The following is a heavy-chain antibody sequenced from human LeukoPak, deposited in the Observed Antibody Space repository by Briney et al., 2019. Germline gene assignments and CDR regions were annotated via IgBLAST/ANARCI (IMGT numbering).Heavy chain of an antibody. J-gene: IGHJ4*02. CDR1: GDSINSLDL. CDR3: AGLVGRYSSGLYYYYFDY. Sequence: SGTLSLTCTVSGDSINSLDLWSWVRQPPGKGLEWIGEMYLSGTTHSNPSVKSRVTISIDKSKNQFFLNLSSVTAADTAVYYCAGLVGRYSSGLYYYYFDYWGQGPWSPSPQ. CDR2: MYLSGTT. V-gene: IGHV4-4*02. D-gene: IGHD3-22*01.